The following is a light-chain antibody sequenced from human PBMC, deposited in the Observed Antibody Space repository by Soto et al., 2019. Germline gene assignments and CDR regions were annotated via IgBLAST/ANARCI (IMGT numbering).Light chain of an antibody. Sequence: AIQMTQSPSSLSASVGDRVTITCRASQGIRNDLGWFQQKPGEAPKLLIYAASSLESGVPSRFSGSGFGTDFTLTISSLQPEDFATYYCLQDYNYPRTFGQGTKLEIK. J-gene: IGKJ2*01. CDR2: AAS. V-gene: IGKV1-6*01. CDR3: LQDYNYPRT. CDR1: QGIRND.